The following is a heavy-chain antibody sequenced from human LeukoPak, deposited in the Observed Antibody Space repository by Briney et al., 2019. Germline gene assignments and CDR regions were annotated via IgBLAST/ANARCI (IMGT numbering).Heavy chain of an antibody. CDR3: ARKYCCDDCYPYYLDY. J-gene: IGHJ4*02. Sequence: PGGSLRLSCAASGFTFSSYAMTWVRQAPGMGLGWVSSISGRSTSTYYADSVKGRFTVSRDNSMNTLYLQMNSLRVEDTAIYYCARKYCCDDCYPYYLDYWGQGTLVTVSS. D-gene: IGHD2-21*02. CDR1: GFTFSSYA. CDR2: ISGRSTST. V-gene: IGHV3-23*01.